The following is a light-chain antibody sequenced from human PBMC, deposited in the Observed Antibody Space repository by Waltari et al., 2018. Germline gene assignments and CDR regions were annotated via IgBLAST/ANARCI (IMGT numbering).Light chain of an antibody. CDR1: DSDVGAYDF. CDR2: AVS. Sequence: QSALTQPASVSGSPGQSITISCSGTDSDVGAYDFVSWYQQHPGKAPHLIIYAVSNRPSGISNRVSASKSGNTASLTISGLQAEDEADYYCSSYTTSSAPGVFGTGTRVTVL. CDR3: SSYTTSSAPGV. V-gene: IGLV2-14*01. J-gene: IGLJ1*01.